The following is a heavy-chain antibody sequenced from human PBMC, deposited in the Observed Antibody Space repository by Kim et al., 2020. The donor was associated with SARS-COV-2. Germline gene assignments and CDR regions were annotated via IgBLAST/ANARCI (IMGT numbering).Heavy chain of an antibody. CDR3: ARDKTSYGPGGHLFDP. J-gene: IGHJ5*02. CDR2: IYYSGST. V-gene: IGHV4-59*01. Sequence: SETLSLTCTVSGGSISSYYWSWIRQPPGKGLEWIGYIYYSGSTNYNPSLKSRVTISVDTSKNQFSLKLSSVTAADTAVYYCARDKTSYGPGGHLFDPWGQGTLVPVSS. D-gene: IGHD5-18*01. CDR1: GGSISSYY.